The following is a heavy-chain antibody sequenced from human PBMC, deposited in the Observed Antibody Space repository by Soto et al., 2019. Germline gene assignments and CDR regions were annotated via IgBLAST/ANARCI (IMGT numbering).Heavy chain of an antibody. V-gene: IGHV1-18*01. D-gene: IGHD1-7*01. CDR3: ARAINVLTGTTFPPIAFDI. J-gene: IGHJ3*02. CDR2: ISAYNGNT. CDR1: GDTFTSYG. Sequence: GASVKVSCKASGDTFTSYGISWVRQAPGQGLEWMGWISAYNGNTNYAQKLQGRVTMTTDTSTSTAYMELRSLRSDDTAVYYCARAINVLTGTTFPPIAFDIWGRGTMVTVSS.